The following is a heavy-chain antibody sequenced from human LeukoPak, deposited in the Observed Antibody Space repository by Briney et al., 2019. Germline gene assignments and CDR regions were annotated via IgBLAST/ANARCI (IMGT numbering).Heavy chain of an antibody. CDR3: ARSSGYMSY. D-gene: IGHD3-22*01. Sequence: SETLSLTCTVSHYSISSSYYWGWIRQPPGKGLEWIGSIYHSGSTYYNPSLKSRVTISVDTSKNQFSLKLTSVTAADTAVYYCARSSGYMSYWGQGTLVTVSS. CDR2: IYHSGST. CDR1: HYSISSSYY. V-gene: IGHV4-38-2*02. J-gene: IGHJ4*02.